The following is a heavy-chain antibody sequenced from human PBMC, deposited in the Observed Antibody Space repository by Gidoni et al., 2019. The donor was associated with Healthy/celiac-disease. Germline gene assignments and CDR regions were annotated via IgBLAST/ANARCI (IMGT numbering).Heavy chain of an antibody. CDR3: ARARMSTFGGVIVDDALDI. J-gene: IGHJ3*02. CDR2: IIPILGIA. Sequence: QVQLVQSGAEVKKPGSSVKVSCKASGGPFSSYTISWVRQAPGQGLEWMGRIIPILGIANYAQKFQGRVTITADKATSTAYMELSSLRSEDTAVYYCARARMSTFGGVIVDDALDIWGQGTMVTVSS. CDR1: GGPFSSYT. V-gene: IGHV1-69*02. D-gene: IGHD3-16*02.